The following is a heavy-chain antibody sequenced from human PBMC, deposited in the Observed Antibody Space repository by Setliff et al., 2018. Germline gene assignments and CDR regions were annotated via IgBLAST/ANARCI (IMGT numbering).Heavy chain of an antibody. D-gene: IGHD3-22*01. CDR2: IRYGGSKK. CDR3: AKEIQPRRGPVYDSSGLAFDY. V-gene: IGHV3-30*02. J-gene: IGHJ4*01. Sequence: SCAASGFAFSTYGIHWVRHTPGKGLEWVAYIRYGGSKKDYADYVRGRFTISRDDSKNAVSLQMSSLRAEDTAVYYCAKEIQPRRGPVYDSSGLAFDYWGQGTLVTVSS. CDR1: GFAFSTYG.